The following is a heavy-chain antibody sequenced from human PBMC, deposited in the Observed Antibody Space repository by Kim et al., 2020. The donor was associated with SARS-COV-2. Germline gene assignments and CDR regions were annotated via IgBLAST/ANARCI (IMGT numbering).Heavy chain of an antibody. CDR3: ATEKEWPHSTNYYFDY. J-gene: IGHJ4*02. CDR1: GYTLTELS. CDR2: FDPEDGET. V-gene: IGHV1-24*01. D-gene: IGHD6-13*01. Sequence: ASVKVSCKVSGYTLTELSMHWVRQAPGKGLEWMGGFDPEDGETIYAQKFQGRVTMTEDTSTDTAYMELSSLRSEDTAMYYCATEKEWPHSTNYYFDYWGQGTLVTVSS.